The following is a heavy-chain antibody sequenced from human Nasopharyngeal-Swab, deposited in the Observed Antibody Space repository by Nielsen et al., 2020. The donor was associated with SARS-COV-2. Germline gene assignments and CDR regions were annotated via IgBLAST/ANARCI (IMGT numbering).Heavy chain of an antibody. J-gene: IGHJ4*02. V-gene: IGHV1-3*01. CDR1: GFSFTNYV. CDR2: IYVGNGDT. CDR3: ASPDYGDY. Sequence: ASVKVSCKASGFSFTNYVIHWVRQAPGQRPEWMGWIYVGNGDTQYTPNFQGRVTFTRDTSANPAYLEMSSLTSEDTAVFYCASPDYGDYWGQGTLVTVSS.